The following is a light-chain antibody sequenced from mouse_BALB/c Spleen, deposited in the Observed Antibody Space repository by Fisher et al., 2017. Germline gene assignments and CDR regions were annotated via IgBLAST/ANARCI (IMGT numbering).Light chain of an antibody. J-gene: IGKJ5*01. CDR1: SSVSSSY. CDR2: RTS. V-gene: IGKV4-57-1*01. CDR3: QQYSGYPLT. Sequence: DIVMTQTTAIMSASPGEKVTMTCRASSSVSSSYLHWYQQKSGASPKPLIHRTSNLASGVPARFSGSGSGTSYSLTISSMEAEDAATYYCQQYSGYPLTFGAGTKLELK.